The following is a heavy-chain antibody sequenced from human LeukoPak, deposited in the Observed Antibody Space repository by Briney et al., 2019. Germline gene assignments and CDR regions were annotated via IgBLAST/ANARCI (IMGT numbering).Heavy chain of an antibody. CDR3: ARDLIEGSGYYSSTSWGDQLGFDP. CDR2: INPSGGST. CDR1: GGTFSSYA. V-gene: IGHV1-46*01. J-gene: IGHJ5*02. D-gene: IGHD2-2*01. Sequence: ASVKVSCKASGGTFSSYAISWVRQAPGQGLEWMGIINPSGGSTSYAQKFQGRVTMTRDTSTSTVYMELSSLRSEDTAVYYCARDLIEGSGYYSSTSWGDQLGFDPWGQGTLVTVSS.